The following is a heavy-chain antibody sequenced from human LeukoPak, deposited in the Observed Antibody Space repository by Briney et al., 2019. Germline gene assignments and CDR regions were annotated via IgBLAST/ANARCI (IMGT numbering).Heavy chain of an antibody. CDR2: ISWNSGSI. Sequence: PGRSLRLSCAASGFTFDDYAMHWVRQAPGKGLEWVSGISWNSGSIGYADSVKGRFTISRDNAKNSLYLQMNSLRAEDTAVYYCARGGVWNYDFWSGYYFSGRLGEKKYFDYWGQGTLVTVSS. J-gene: IGHJ4*02. CDR3: ARGGVWNYDFWSGYYFSGRLGEKKYFDY. CDR1: GFTFDDYA. D-gene: IGHD3-3*01. V-gene: IGHV3-9*01.